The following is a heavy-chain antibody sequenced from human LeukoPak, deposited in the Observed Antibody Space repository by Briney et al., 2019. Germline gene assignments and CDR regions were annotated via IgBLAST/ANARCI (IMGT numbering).Heavy chain of an antibody. D-gene: IGHD3-22*01. V-gene: IGHV3-23*01. CDR1: GFTFSSYA. CDR2: ISGSGGST. Sequence: GGSLRLSCAASGFTFSSYAMSWVRQAPGKGLEWVSAISGSGGSTYYADSVKGRFTISRDNSKNTLYLQMNSLRAEDTAVYYCAKDQGGYYYDSSGFNWFDPWGKGTLVTVSS. CDR3: AKDQGGYYYDSSGFNWFDP. J-gene: IGHJ5*02.